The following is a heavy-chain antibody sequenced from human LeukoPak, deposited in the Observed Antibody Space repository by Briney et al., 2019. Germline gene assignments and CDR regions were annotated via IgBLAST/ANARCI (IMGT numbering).Heavy chain of an antibody. V-gene: IGHV4-4*07. CDR2: IYTSGST. CDR3: ARDLYCSSTSCSAYDAFDI. Sequence: KASETLSLTCTVSGGSISSYYWSWIRQPAGEGLEWIGRIYTSGSTNYNPSLKSRVTMSVDTSKNQFSLKLSSVTAADTAVYYCARDLYCSSTSCSAYDAFDIWGQGTMVTVSS. J-gene: IGHJ3*02. D-gene: IGHD2-2*01. CDR1: GGSISSYY.